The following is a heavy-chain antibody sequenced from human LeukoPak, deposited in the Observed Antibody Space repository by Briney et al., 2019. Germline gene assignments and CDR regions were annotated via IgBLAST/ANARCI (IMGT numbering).Heavy chain of an antibody. Sequence: SETLSLTCTVSGGSISSSSYYWGWIRQPPGKGLEWIGSIYYSGSTYYNSSLKSRVTISVDTTKNRFSLKLSSVTAADTALYYCARHDGSGYSYGYSYFDYWGQGTLVTVSS. V-gene: IGHV4-39*01. CDR2: IYYSGST. J-gene: IGHJ4*02. CDR3: ARHDGSGYSYGYSYFDY. CDR1: GGSISSSSYY. D-gene: IGHD5-18*01.